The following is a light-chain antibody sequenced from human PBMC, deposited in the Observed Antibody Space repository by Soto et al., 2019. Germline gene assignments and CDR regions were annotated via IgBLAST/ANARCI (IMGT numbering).Light chain of an antibody. V-gene: IGLV3-21*02. CDR3: QVWDTNSDLWV. CDR2: DES. CDR1: NIGSKS. Sequence: SYELTQPPSVSVAPGQTARITCGGFNIGSKSVHWYQQKPGQAPLLVVYDESDRPSGIPERFSGSNSGNTATLTISRVEAGDEADYYCQVWDTNSDLWVFGGGTKLTVL. J-gene: IGLJ3*02.